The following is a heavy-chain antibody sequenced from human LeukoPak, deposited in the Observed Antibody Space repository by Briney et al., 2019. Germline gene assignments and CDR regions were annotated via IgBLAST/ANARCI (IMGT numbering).Heavy chain of an antibody. D-gene: IGHD1-26*01. Sequence: ASVKVTCKASGGTFSNYAFSWVRQAPGQGLEWKGGIIPIFRTTNYAEQFQGRVTITTDESTNTAYLDLRSLGSEDTAVYYCVKDDGSATMGFDSWGQGTLVSVSS. V-gene: IGHV1-69*05. J-gene: IGHJ5*01. CDR1: GGTFSNYA. CDR3: VKDDGSATMGFDS. CDR2: IIPIFRTT.